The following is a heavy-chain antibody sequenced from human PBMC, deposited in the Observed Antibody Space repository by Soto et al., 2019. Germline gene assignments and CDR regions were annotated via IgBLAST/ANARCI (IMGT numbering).Heavy chain of an antibody. CDR3: ARDSGAALYGEDALDI. J-gene: IGHJ3*02. Sequence: QGKLVQSGPEVKKPGASVRVSCKASGYSFSGYDITWVRQAPGQGLEWLGWVNTSIVSTMSAENLQGRLSMTTDTPTATVYMELRGLRSDDTAVYYCARDSGAALYGEDALDIWGQGTMVTVSS. V-gene: IGHV1-18*04. CDR1: GYSFSGYD. D-gene: IGHD3-10*01. CDR2: VNTSIVST.